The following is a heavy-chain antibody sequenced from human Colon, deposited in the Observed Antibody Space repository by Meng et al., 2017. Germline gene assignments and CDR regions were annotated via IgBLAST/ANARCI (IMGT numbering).Heavy chain of an antibody. V-gene: IGHV4-4*02. Sequence: QLQLRGPGPGRVGPSGTLSLTCAVSGGSISSYNWWSWVRQPPGKGLEWIGQIDLGGTPYYNPSLESRVIMSLDKSKNQLSLRLTSVAAADTAVYYCARHGGWHFDYWGRGALVTVSS. D-gene: IGHD6-19*01. J-gene: IGHJ4*02. CDR3: ARHGGWHFDY. CDR1: GGSISSYNW. CDR2: IDLGGTP.